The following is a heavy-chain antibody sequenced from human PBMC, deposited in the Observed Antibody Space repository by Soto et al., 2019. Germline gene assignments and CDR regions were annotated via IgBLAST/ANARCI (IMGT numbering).Heavy chain of an antibody. CDR3: ARDPDRGYSYGLNWFDP. D-gene: IGHD5-18*01. V-gene: IGHV3-21*01. Sequence: PWGSLRLSCAASGFTFSSYSMNWVRQAPGKGLEWVSSISSSSSYIYYADSVKGRFTISRGNAKNSLYLQMNSLRAEDTAVYYCARDPDRGYSYGLNWFDPWGQGTLVTVPS. CDR2: ISSSSSYI. CDR1: GFTFSSYS. J-gene: IGHJ5*02.